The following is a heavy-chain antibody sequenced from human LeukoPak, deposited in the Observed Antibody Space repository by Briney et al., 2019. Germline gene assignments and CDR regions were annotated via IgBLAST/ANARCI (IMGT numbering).Heavy chain of an antibody. Sequence: GGSLRLSCAASGFTFSSYAMSWVRQAPGEGLEWVSAISGSGSSTYYADSVKGRFTISRDNSKNTLYLQMNSLRAEDTAVYYCATSPHYCSSTSCYIYMDVWGKGTTVTVSS. V-gene: IGHV3-23*01. CDR3: ATSPHYCSSTSCYIYMDV. CDR2: ISGSGSST. J-gene: IGHJ6*03. CDR1: GFTFSSYA. D-gene: IGHD2-2*02.